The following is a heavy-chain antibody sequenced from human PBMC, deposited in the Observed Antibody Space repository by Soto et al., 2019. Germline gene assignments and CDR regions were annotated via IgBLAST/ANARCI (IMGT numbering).Heavy chain of an antibody. V-gene: IGHV3-73*02. CDR2: IRSKVNSYAT. CDR3: TRDSSGWPD. D-gene: IGHD6-19*01. Sequence: EVQLVESGGGLVQPGGSLKLSCAASGFTFSGSAMHWVRQTSGKGLEWVGRIRSKVNSYATAYAASVKGRFTISRHDSKNTAYLQMNSLKTEDTAVYYCTRDSSGWPDWGQGTLVTVSS. J-gene: IGHJ4*02. CDR1: GFTFSGSA.